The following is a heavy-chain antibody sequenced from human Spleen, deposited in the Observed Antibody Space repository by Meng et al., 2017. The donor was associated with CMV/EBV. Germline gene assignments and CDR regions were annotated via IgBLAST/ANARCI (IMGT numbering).Heavy chain of an antibody. Sequence: SVKVSCKASGYTFTDYYIHWVRQAPGQGLEWMGGIIPIFGTANYAQKFQGRVTITTDESTSTAYMELSSLRSEDTAVYYCARDSGFLEWLSNYGMDVWGQGTTVTVSS. V-gene: IGHV1-69*05. CDR1: GYTFTDYY. J-gene: IGHJ6*02. D-gene: IGHD3-3*01. CDR3: ARDSGFLEWLSNYGMDV. CDR2: IIPIFGTA.